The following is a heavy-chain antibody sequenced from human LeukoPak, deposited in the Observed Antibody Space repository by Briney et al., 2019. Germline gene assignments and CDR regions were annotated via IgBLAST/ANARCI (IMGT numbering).Heavy chain of an antibody. CDR1: GGSFSGYY. V-gene: IGHV4-34*01. CDR3: ARHVLLWFGEPYYFDY. D-gene: IGHD3-10*01. CDR2: INHSGST. Sequence: SETLSLTCAVYGGSFSGYYWSWIRQPPGKGLEWIGEINHSGSTNYNPSLKSRVTISVDTSKNQFSLKLSSVTAADTAVYYCARHVLLWFGEPYYFDYWGQGTLVTVSS. J-gene: IGHJ4*02.